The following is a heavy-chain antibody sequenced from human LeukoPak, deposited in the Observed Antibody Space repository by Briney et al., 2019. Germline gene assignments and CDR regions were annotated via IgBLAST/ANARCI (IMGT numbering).Heavy chain of an antibody. D-gene: IGHD6-19*01. CDR2: MNQDGSAI. Sequence: GGSLRLSCAASGFTFSRHWMSWVRQTPAKGLERVAHMNQDGSAIYYVDSVKGRFTISRDNAKNSLCLQMTGLTVADTAVYYCARTVPGYPDDYFDYWGQGTLVTVSS. J-gene: IGHJ4*02. V-gene: IGHV3-7*01. CDR3: ARTVPGYPDDYFDY. CDR1: GFTFSRHW.